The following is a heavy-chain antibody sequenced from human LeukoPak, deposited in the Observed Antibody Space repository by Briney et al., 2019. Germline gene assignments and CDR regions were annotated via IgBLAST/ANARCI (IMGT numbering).Heavy chain of an antibody. Sequence: GASVKVSCKASGYTFSSYAISWVRQAPGQGLEWMGGIIPMFGTANYAQKFQGRVTITADKSTSTAYMELSSLRSEDTAVYYCARDRYYDFWSGSHYFDYWGQGTLVTVSS. D-gene: IGHD3-3*01. J-gene: IGHJ4*02. CDR2: IIPMFGTA. CDR3: ARDRYYDFWSGSHYFDY. CDR1: GYTFSSYA. V-gene: IGHV1-69*06.